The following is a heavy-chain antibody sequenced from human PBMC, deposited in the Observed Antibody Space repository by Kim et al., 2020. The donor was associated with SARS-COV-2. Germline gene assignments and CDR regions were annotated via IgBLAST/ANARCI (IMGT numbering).Heavy chain of an antibody. CDR3: ARGSEGAFEI. V-gene: IGHV1-8*01. CDR2: MSPYSGHT. Sequence: ASVKVSCKASGYTFTNKDINWVRQAPGQGLEWMGWMSPYSGHTGYAQKVQGRVTMTRNTSIATAYMELSSLRSDDTAVYYCARGSEGAFEIWGHGTVVTV. CDR1: GYTFTNKD. J-gene: IGHJ3*02.